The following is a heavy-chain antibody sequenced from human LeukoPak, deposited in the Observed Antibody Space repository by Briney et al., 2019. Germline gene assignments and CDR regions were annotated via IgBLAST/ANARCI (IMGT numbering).Heavy chain of an antibody. J-gene: IGHJ2*01. CDR1: GFTFSSFE. V-gene: IGHV3-48*03. CDR3: ARGCSTTSCYYWYFDL. Sequence: GGSLRLSCAASGFTFSSFEMNWVRQAPGKGLEWVSYISSGGNTIFYADSVKGRFTISRDNAKNSLYLQMNSLRAEDTALYYCARGCSTTSCYYWYFDLWGRGTLVTVSS. CDR2: ISSGGNTI. D-gene: IGHD2-2*01.